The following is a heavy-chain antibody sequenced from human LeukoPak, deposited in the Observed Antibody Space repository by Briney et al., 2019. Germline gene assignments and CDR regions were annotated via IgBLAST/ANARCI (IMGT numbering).Heavy chain of an antibody. CDR3: ARDYDSSGYYYLYYYYGMDV. J-gene: IGHJ6*02. CDR1: GFTFSDYY. CDR2: IWYDGSNK. Sequence: GGALRLSCAASGFTFSDYYMSWIRQAPGKGLEWVAVIWYDGSNKYYADSVKGRFTISRDNSKNTLYLKMNSLRAEDTAVYYCARDYDSSGYYYLYYYYGMDVWGQGTTVTVSS. V-gene: IGHV3-33*08. D-gene: IGHD3-22*01.